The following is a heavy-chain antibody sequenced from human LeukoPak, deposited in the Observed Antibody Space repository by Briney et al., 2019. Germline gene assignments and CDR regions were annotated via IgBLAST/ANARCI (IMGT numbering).Heavy chain of an antibody. CDR2: IRSKANSYAT. D-gene: IGHD5-24*01. J-gene: IGHJ4*02. CDR1: GFTFSGSA. CDR3: TRRGDGYNVRDY. V-gene: IGHV3-73*01. Sequence: GGSLRLSCAASGFTFSGSAMHWVRQASGKGLEWVGRIRSKANSYATAYAASVKGRFTISRDDSKNTAYLQMNSLKTEDTAVYYCTRRGDGYNVRDYWGQGTLVTVSS.